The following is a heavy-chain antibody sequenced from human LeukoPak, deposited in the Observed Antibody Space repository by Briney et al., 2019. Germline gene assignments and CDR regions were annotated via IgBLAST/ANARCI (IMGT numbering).Heavy chain of an antibody. CDR3: EKVSGYAITGTTAGSYYYGMDV. V-gene: IGHV3-30*18. J-gene: IGHJ6*04. Sequence: GGSLRLSCAASGFTFSSYGMHWVRQAPGKGLEWVAVISYDGSNKYYADSVKGRFTISRDNSKNTLYLQMNSLRAEDTAVYYCEKVSGYAITGTTAGSYYYGMDVWGKGTTVTVSS. CDR1: GFTFSSYG. CDR2: ISYDGSNK. D-gene: IGHD1-20*01.